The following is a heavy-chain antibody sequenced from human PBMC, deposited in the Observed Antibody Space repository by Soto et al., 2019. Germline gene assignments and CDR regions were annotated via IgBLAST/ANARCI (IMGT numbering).Heavy chain of an antibody. CDR2: INHSGST. V-gene: IGHV4-34*01. J-gene: IGHJ4*02. CDR1: GGSFSGYY. D-gene: IGHD5-18*01. CDR3: ARRGYSYGFAY. Sequence: SETLSLTCAVYGGSFSGYYWSWIRQPPGKGLEWIGEINHSGSTNYNPSLKSRVTISVDTSKNQFSLKLSSVTAADTAVYYCARRGYSYGFAYWGQGTLVTVSS.